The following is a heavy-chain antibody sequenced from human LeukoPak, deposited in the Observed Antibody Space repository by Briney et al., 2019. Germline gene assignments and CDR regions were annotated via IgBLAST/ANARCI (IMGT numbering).Heavy chain of an antibody. CDR2: IYSGGDT. CDR3: ARGPPACSTNCYGFLDH. Sequence: PGGSLRLSCAASGFTVSGNYMSWVRQAPGKGLEWISLIYSGGDTYYPDSVRGRFTISRDNSKNTLYLQMNSLRAEDTAVYYCARGPPACSTNCYGFLDHWGQGTLVTVS. J-gene: IGHJ4*02. D-gene: IGHD2-2*01. V-gene: IGHV3-53*01. CDR1: GFTVSGNY.